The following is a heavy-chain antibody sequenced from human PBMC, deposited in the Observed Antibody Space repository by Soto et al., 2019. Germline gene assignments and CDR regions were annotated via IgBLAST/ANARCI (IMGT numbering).Heavy chain of an antibody. CDR2: IYYSGST. V-gene: IGHV4-39*01. CDR1: GGSISSRSYY. CDR3: ARHYPARLGIVVAGSFDY. D-gene: IGHD6-19*01. Sequence: QLQLQESGPGLVKPSETLSLTCTVSGGSISSRSYYWGWIRQPPGKGLEWIGTIYYSGSTYYNPSLKSRVTISVGTSKNEFSLKLNSVTAADTAVYYCARHYPARLGIVVAGSFDYWGQGTLVTVSS. J-gene: IGHJ4*02.